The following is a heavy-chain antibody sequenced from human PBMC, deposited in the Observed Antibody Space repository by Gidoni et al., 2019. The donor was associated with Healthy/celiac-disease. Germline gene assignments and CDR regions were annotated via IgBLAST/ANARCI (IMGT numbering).Heavy chain of an antibody. V-gene: IGHV1-24*01. J-gene: IGHJ4*02. CDR2: FDPEDGET. CDR3: ATGVGSSWYKRKPKFDY. Sequence: QVQLVQAGAEVKKPGASVKVYCKVSGYTLTELSMHWVRQAPGKGLEWMGGFDPEDGETIYAQKFQGRVTMTEDTSTDTAYMELSSLRSEDTAVYYCATGVGSSWYKRKPKFDYWGQGTLVTVSS. CDR1: GYTLTELS. D-gene: IGHD6-13*01.